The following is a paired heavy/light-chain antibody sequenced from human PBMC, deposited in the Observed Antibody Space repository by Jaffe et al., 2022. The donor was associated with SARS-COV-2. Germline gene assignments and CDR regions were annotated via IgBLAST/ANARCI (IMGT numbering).Light chain of an antibody. J-gene: IGLJ1*01. CDR1: SLRRYY. CDR2: GKN. Sequence: SSELTQDPAVSVALGQTIRITCQGDSLRRYYASWYQQKPGQAPVLVIYGKNNRPSGIPDRFSGSSSGNTASLTITGAQAEDEADYYCNSRDSSGNHYVFGTGTKVSVL. V-gene: IGLV3-19*01. CDR3: NSRDSSGNHYV.
Heavy chain of an antibody. Sequence: QVQLQQWGAGLLKPSETLSLTCAVYGGSFSGYYWGWIRQPPGKGLEWIGEINHSGSTNYNPSLKSRVTISVESSKNQFSLKLSSVTAADTAVYHCARGWGTTAGTYYYYMDVWGKGTTVTVSS. CDR3: ARGWGTTAGTYYYYMDV. CDR2: INHSGST. CDR1: GGSFSGYY. J-gene: IGHJ6*03. V-gene: IGHV4-34*01. D-gene: IGHD6-13*01.